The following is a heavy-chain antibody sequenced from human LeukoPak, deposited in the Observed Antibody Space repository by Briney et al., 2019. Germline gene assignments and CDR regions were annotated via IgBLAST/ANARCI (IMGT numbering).Heavy chain of an antibody. CDR1: GGTLSRFA. CDR2: TIPILGVA. CDR3: HVVVVAATGDVVY. Sequence: ASVKVSCKVSGGTLSRFAISWVRQATGQGVEWRGRTIPILGVANYAQKFQGSVTITADKSTSTAYMELSSLRSEDTAVYYCHVVVVAATGDVVYWDQGTLVTVSS. V-gene: IGHV1-69*04. J-gene: IGHJ4*02. D-gene: IGHD2-15*01.